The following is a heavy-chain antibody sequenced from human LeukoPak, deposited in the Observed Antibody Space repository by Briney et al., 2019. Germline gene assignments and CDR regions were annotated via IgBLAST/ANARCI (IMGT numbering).Heavy chain of an antibody. J-gene: IGHJ4*02. Sequence: SETLSLTCTVSGGSISSSGYYWGWIRQPPGKGLEWIASIYYSGSTYYNPSLKSRVTISVDTSKNQFSLKLSSVTAADTAVYYCAGGYSYGYYFDYWGQGTLVTVSS. CDR2: IYYSGST. CDR1: GGSISSSGYY. V-gene: IGHV4-39*07. D-gene: IGHD5-18*01. CDR3: AGGYSYGYYFDY.